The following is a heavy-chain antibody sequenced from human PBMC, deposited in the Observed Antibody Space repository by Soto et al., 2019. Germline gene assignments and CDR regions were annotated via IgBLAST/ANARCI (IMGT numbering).Heavy chain of an antibody. V-gene: IGHV3-30*03. CDR1: EFTFKSYG. J-gene: IGHJ4*02. CDR3: ARDSYRGDVVLTPAPYGNDY. CDR2: ISFDGNRK. Sequence: PGGSLRLSCAASEFTFKSYGMHWVRQAPGKGLAWVAVISFDGNRKHYADSVRGRFTISRDNSKNTLYLQMNSVRTEDTAIYYCARDSYRGDVVLTPAPYGNDYCGRRTLVTVSS. D-gene: IGHD3-16*02.